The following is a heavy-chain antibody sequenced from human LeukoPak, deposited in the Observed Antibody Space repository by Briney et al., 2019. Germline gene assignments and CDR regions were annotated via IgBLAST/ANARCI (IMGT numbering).Heavy chain of an antibody. Sequence: GSLRLSCAASGFTVNTNYMSWVRQPPGKGLEWIGEINHSGSTNYNPSLKSRVTISVDTSKNQFSLKLSSVTAADTAVYYCARDGALRFGEFRRRWWFDPWGQGTLVTVSS. D-gene: IGHD3-10*01. CDR2: INHSGST. J-gene: IGHJ5*02. CDR1: GFTVNTNY. CDR3: ARDGALRFGEFRRRWWFDP. V-gene: IGHV4-34*01.